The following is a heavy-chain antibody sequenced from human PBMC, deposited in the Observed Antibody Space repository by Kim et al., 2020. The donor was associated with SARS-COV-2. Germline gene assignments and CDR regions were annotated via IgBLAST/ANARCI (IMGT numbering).Heavy chain of an antibody. J-gene: IGHJ4*02. V-gene: IGHV4-59*01. D-gene: IGHD6-19*01. CDR2: ST. Sequence: STNYNPSLKSRVTISVDTSKNQFSLKLSSVTAADTAVYYCARVLAGASDYWGQGTLVTVSS. CDR3: ARVLAGASDY.